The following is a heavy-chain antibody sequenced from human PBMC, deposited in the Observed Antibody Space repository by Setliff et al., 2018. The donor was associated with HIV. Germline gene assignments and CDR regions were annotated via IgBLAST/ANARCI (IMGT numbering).Heavy chain of an antibody. CDR2: IRADESEK. J-gene: IGHJ6*03. CDR3: ARYYNHWSGYAFSYYMDV. D-gene: IGHD3-3*01. V-gene: IGHV3-7*01. Sequence: PGGSLRLSCAASGFSFSEFWMNWVRQAPGKGLEWVANIRADESEKYYADSVKGRFTISRDNAKKSLYLQMDNLRVEDTAVYYCARYYNHWSGYAFSYYMDVWGKGTTVTVSS. CDR1: GFSFSEFW.